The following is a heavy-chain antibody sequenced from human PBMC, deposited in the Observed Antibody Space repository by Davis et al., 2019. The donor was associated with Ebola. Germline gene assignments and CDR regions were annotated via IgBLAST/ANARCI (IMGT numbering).Heavy chain of an antibody. V-gene: IGHV5-51*01. CDR3: AREEGDAFDI. CDR2: IYPGDSDT. Sequence: GESLKISCKGSGYSFTSYWIGWVRQMPGKGLEWMGIIYPGDSDTRYSPSFQGQVTISADKSISTAYMELSRLRSDDTAVYYCAREEGDAFDIWGQGTMVTVSS. CDR1: GYSFTSYW. J-gene: IGHJ3*02.